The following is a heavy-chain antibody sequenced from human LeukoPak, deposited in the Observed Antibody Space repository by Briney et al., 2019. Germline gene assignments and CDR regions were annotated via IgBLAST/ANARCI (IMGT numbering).Heavy chain of an antibody. CDR1: GASISSYY. Sequence: KSSETLSLTCTVSGASISSYYWSWIRQTPGKGLEWIAYIYYTGRTNYNPSLKSRVTISMDTSKNQFSLRVSSVTAADTAIYYCARQSPLAAAGTFDYWGQGTLVTVSS. J-gene: IGHJ4*02. V-gene: IGHV4-59*01. CDR2: IYYTGRT. D-gene: IGHD6-13*01. CDR3: ARQSPLAAAGTFDY.